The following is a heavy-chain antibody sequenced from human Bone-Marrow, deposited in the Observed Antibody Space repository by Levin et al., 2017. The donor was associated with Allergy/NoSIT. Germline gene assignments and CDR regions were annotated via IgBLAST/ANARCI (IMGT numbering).Heavy chain of an antibody. V-gene: IGHV3-33*01. Sequence: PGGSLRLSCVASGFAISKYGMHWVRQSPGKGLEGVAVIWYGGGNRQYADSVKGRFIVSGESSKNTVYLEMNSLGVDDTGVYYCARDRWELLSDYYGMDVWGQGTTVTVSS. J-gene: IGHJ6*02. CDR1: GFAISKYG. CDR2: IWYGGGNR. D-gene: IGHD1-26*01. CDR3: ARDRWELLSDYYGMDV.